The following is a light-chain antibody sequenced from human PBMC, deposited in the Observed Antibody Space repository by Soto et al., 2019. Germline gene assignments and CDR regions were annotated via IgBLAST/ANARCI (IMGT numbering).Light chain of an antibody. J-gene: IGKJ1*01. CDR2: DAS. CDR1: QSIRTW. V-gene: IGKV1-5*01. Sequence: IPMTHSPSTLSASVGDIVTITCRASQSIRTWLAWYQQKPGKAPKLLIYDASSLESGVPSRFSGSGSGTEFTLTISSLQPDDFATYYCQQYNSYSTFGQGTKVDIK. CDR3: QQYNSYST.